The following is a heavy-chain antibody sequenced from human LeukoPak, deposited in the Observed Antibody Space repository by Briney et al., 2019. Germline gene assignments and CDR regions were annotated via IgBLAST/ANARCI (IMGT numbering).Heavy chain of an antibody. D-gene: IGHD5-12*01. CDR2: MRCDGSNK. J-gene: IGHJ6*02. V-gene: IGHV3-30*02. CDR1: GITFTTYG. Sequence: GGSLRLSCAASGITFTTYGMHWVRQAPGRGLEWVAFMRCDGSNKYYADSVKGRFTISRDKSKNTMYLQMNSLRAEDTAVYYCARGAFMLGYSGYDYVGYYGMDIWGQGTTVTVSS. CDR3: ARGAFMLGYSGYDYVGYYGMDI.